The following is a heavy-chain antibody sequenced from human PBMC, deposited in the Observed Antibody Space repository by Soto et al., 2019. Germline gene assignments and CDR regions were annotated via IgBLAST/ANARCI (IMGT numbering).Heavy chain of an antibody. J-gene: IGHJ6*04. V-gene: IGHV3-74*01. CDR1: GFTFTNYW. Sequence: VQLVESGGGLVQPGGSLRLSCAASGFTFTNYWMHWVRQAPGKGLVWVSRISTDGTTTSYADSVKGRFTVSRDNASNTLYLSMNSLRAAGTSLYYRGTWGRGVPPDILAYAAMDRWGGGTKLTASP. CDR3: GTWGRGVPPDILAYAAMDR. CDR2: ISTDGTTT. D-gene: IGHD3-10*01.